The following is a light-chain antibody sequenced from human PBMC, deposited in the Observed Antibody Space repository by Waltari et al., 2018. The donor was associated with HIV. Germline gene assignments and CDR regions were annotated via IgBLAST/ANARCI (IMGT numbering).Light chain of an antibody. CDR1: QSFSSN. Sequence: EIVMTQSPATLSVSPGERATLSCRASQSFSSNLAWYQQRPGQAPKLLIYGASTTATGIPARFRDSGSGTEFTLTISSLQSEDFAVYYCQQYNNWPPYTFGQGTKLEIK. J-gene: IGKJ2*01. CDR3: QQYNNWPPYT. CDR2: GAS. V-gene: IGKV3-15*01.